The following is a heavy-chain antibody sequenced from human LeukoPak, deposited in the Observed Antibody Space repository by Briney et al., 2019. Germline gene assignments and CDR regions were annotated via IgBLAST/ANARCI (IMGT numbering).Heavy chain of an antibody. Sequence: SDTLSLTCAVYGGSFRGYYWSWIRHPPGKGLELIGEINHSGSTNYNPSLKSRVTISVDTSKNQFSLKLSSVTAADTAVYYCARRGYYYGSGSYYRPPHFDYWGQGTLVTVSS. V-gene: IGHV4-34*01. J-gene: IGHJ4*02. CDR3: ARRGYYYGSGSYYRPPHFDY. D-gene: IGHD3-10*01. CDR2: INHSGST. CDR1: GGSFRGYY.